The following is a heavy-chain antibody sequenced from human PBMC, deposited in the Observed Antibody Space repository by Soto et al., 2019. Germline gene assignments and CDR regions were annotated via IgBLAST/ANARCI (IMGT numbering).Heavy chain of an antibody. CDR1: GYSFTSYW. V-gene: IGHV5-51*01. CDR3: ARPPSYYYDSSGSDAFDI. J-gene: IGHJ3*02. CDR2: IYPGDSDT. Sequence: GESLKISCKGSGYSFTSYWIGWVRQMPGKGLEWMGIIYPGDSDTRYSPSFQGQVTISAVKSISTAYLQWSSLKASDTAMYYCARPPSYYYDSSGSDAFDIWGQGTMVTVSS. D-gene: IGHD3-22*01.